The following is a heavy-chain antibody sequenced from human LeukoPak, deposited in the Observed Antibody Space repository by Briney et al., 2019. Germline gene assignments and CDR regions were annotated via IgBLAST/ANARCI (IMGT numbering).Heavy chain of an antibody. D-gene: IGHD6-13*01. CDR1: GGSFSGYY. J-gene: IGHJ4*02. CDR2: INHSGST. V-gene: IGHV4-34*01. Sequence: SETLSLTCAVYGGSFSGYYWSWLRQPPGKGLEWIGEINHSGSTNYNPSLTSRVTISVDTSKTQFSLKLSSVTAADTAVYYCARGVSSSPFDYWGQGTLVTVSS. CDR3: ARGVSSSPFDY.